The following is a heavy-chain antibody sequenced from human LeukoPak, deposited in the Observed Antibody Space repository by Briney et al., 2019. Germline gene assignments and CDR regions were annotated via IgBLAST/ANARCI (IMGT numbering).Heavy chain of an antibody. CDR2: ISGSASST. D-gene: IGHD3-22*01. CDR3: ARDRGKWDYYDSRSYHFDTLGY. J-gene: IGHJ4*02. CDR1: GFTFSNYA. Sequence: GGSLRLSCAASGFTFSNYAMSWVRQAPGKGLEWVSAISGSASSTYHADSVKGRFTISRDNAKNSLYLQMNSLRAEDTAVYYCARDRGKWDYYDSRSYHFDTLGYWGRGTLVTVAS. V-gene: IGHV3-23*01.